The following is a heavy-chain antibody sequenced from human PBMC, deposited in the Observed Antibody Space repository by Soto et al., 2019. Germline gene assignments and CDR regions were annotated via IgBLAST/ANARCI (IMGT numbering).Heavy chain of an antibody. CDR1: GGTFSTFG. J-gene: IGHJ4*02. CDR2: IIPFFGTA. V-gene: IGHV1-69*01. D-gene: IGHD3-16*01. Sequence: QVQLVQSGAEVKKTGSSVKVSCKTSGGTFSTFGISGVRQAPGQGLEWMGGIIPFFGTAEYSQKCEDRITITADEYTNTVYMDLRSLTSEDTAIDYCARTAPMDAGDKYYYDFWGQGALVTVSS. CDR3: ARTAPMDAGDKYYYDF.